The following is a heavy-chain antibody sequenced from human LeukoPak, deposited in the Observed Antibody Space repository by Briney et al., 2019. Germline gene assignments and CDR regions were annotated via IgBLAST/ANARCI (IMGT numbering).Heavy chain of an antibody. V-gene: IGHV3-30*18. CDR3: AKSRIVATEDYFDY. J-gene: IGHJ4*02. CDR2: ISYDGSNK. CDR1: GFTFSSYG. Sequence: PGRSLRLSCAASGFTFSSYGMHWVRQAPGKGREWVAVISYDGSNKYYADSVKGRFTISRDNSKNTLYLQMNSLRAEDTAVYYCAKSRIVATEDYFDYWGQGTLVTVSS. D-gene: IGHD5-12*01.